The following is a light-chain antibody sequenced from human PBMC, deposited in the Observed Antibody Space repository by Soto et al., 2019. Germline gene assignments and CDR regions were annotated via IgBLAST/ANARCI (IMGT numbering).Light chain of an antibody. J-gene: IGLJ1*01. V-gene: IGLV2-8*01. CDR1: SSDVGGYNF. CDR2: EVS. CDR3: SSYAGSSNFV. Sequence: QSALTQPPSASGSPGQSVAISCTGTSSDVGGYNFVSWYQQLPGKAPKLMIYEVSKRPSGVPDRFSGSKSGNTASLTVSGLQAEDEADYYCSSYAGSSNFVFGTGTKLTVL.